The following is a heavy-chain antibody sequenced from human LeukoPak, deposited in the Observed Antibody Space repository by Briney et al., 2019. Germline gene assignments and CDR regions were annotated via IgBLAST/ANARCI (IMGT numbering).Heavy chain of an antibody. CDR2: INNDVSNA. Sequence: GGSLRLSCAVSGFTFRNYFMHWVRQAPGKGLVWVSRINNDVSNAYAASVRGRFTIARDNDQHTMYLQMNSLRAEDTAVYLCGRGGAGIHIWGQGTTVIV. CDR3: GRGGAGIHI. J-gene: IGHJ3*02. V-gene: IGHV3-74*01. D-gene: IGHD6-19*01. CDR1: GFTFRNYF.